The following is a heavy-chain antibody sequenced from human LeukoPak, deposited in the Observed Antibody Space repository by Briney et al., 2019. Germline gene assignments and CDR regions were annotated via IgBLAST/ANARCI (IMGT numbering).Heavy chain of an antibody. V-gene: IGHV4-4*07. CDR2: IYTSGST. CDR3: ARESVWQGIAARGYYYYYMDV. CDR1: GGSISSYY. D-gene: IGHD6-6*01. Sequence: SETLSLTCTVSGGSISSYYWSWIRQPAGKGLEWIGRIYTSGSTNYNPSLKSLVTISVDKSKTQFSLKLSSVTAAATAVYYCARESVWQGIAARGYYYYYMDVWGNGTTVTVSS. J-gene: IGHJ6*03.